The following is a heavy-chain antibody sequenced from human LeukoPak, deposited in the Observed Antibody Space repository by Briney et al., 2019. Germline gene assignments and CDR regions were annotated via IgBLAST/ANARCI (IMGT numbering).Heavy chain of an antibody. Sequence: PGRSLRLSCAASGFTFSSYGMHWVRQAPGKGLEWVAVIWYDGSNKYYADSVKGRFTISRDTAKNSLYLQMNSLRAEDTAVYYCARGNYYYDSSGHHYYFDYWGQGTLVTVSS. J-gene: IGHJ4*02. V-gene: IGHV3-33*01. CDR2: IWYDGSNK. CDR3: ARGNYYYDSSGHHYYFDY. CDR1: GFTFSSYG. D-gene: IGHD3-22*01.